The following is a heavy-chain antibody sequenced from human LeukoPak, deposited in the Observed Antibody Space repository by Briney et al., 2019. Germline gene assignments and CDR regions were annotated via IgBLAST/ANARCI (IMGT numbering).Heavy chain of an antibody. CDR1: GLTVTTYY. CDR3: ARGIYGPYYFDS. J-gene: IGHJ4*02. D-gene: IGHD2/OR15-2a*01. V-gene: IGHV3-53*01. CDR2: IYSAGHT. Sequence: PGGSLRLSCAASGLTVTTYYMSWVRQAPGKGLEWISVIYSAGHTYYADSVKGRFAISRDNSNNTLYLQMNSLRAEDTAVYYCARGIYGPYYFDSWGQGTLVTVSS.